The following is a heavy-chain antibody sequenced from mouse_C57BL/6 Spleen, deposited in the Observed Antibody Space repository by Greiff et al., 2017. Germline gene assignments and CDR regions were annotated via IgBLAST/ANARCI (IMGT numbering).Heavy chain of an antibody. V-gene: IGHV1-69*01. CDR1: GYTFTSYW. D-gene: IGHD1-1*01. CDR3: ARLGSRMDY. Sequence: QVQLQQPGAELVMPGASVKLSCKASGYTFTSYWMHWVKQRPGQGLEWIGEIDPSDSYTNYNQKFKGKSTLTVDKSSSTAYMQLSSLTSEDSAVYYCARLGSRMDYWGQGTSVTVSS. J-gene: IGHJ4*01. CDR2: IDPSDSYT.